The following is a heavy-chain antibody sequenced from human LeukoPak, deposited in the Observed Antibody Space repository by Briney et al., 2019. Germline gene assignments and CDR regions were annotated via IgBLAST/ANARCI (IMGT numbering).Heavy chain of an antibody. CDR3: AKDINSDGGFKFDY. J-gene: IGHJ4*02. D-gene: IGHD4-23*01. CDR2: ISASGDVT. CDR1: RFSFSAYP. V-gene: IGHV3-23*01. Sequence: QSGGSLRLSCAASRFSFSAYPMGWVRRAPGKGLEWVSGISASGDVTFHADPVKGRFTISRDNSKNTLYLQMNSLRAEDTAVYYCAKDINSDGGFKFDYWGQGTLVTVSS.